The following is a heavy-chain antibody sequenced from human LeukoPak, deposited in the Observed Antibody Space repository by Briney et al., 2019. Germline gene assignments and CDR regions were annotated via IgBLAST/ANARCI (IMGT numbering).Heavy chain of an antibody. Sequence: PSETLSLTXAVYGGSFSSYYWSWIRQPPGKGLEWIGEINHSGSTNYNPSLKSRVTISVDTSKNQFSLKLSSVTAADTAVYYCARGRRTSRAFDIWGQGTMVTVSS. J-gene: IGHJ3*02. V-gene: IGHV4-34*01. CDR1: GGSFSSYY. CDR2: INHSGST. CDR3: ARGRRTSRAFDI. D-gene: IGHD1-14*01.